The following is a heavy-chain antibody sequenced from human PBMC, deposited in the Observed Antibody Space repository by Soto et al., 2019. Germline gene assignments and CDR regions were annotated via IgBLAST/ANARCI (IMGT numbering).Heavy chain of an antibody. CDR3: VYRDFGDYFFQF. CDR2: LYWDDNE. Sequence: QIILKKSGPTLVKPTQPLTLTCTFSGFPLTTQGVHVGWIRQPPGKALEWLALLYWDDNEVSSPSLKNRLTITKDTSKSQVVLTLATVDPVDTATYYCVYRDFGDYFFQFWGQGILVNVSS. J-gene: IGHJ4*02. V-gene: IGHV2-5*02. D-gene: IGHD4-17*01. CDR1: GFPLTTQGVH.